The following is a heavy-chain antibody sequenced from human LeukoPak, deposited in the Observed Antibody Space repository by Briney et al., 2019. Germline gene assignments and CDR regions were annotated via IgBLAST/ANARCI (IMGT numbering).Heavy chain of an antibody. D-gene: IGHD5-18*01. CDR2: ISSSSSYI. Sequence: GGSLRLSCAASGFTFSSYSMNWVRQAPGKGLEWVSSISSSSSYIYYADSVKGRFTISRDNAKNSLYLQMNSLRAEDTAVYYCAREAWVDTAMVLWYFDYWGQGTLVTVSS. CDR3: AREAWVDTAMVLWYFDY. J-gene: IGHJ4*02. V-gene: IGHV3-21*04. CDR1: GFTFSSYS.